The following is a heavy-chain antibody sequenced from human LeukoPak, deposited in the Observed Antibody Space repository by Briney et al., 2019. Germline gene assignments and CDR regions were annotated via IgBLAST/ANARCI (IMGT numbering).Heavy chain of an antibody. CDR3: ARDLSYDYSWGSYRYLVD. V-gene: IGHV4-4*07. D-gene: IGHD3-16*02. J-gene: IGHJ4*02. Sequence: SETLSLTCTVSGVSISSYYWSWIRQPAGKGLEWIGRIYTSGSTNYNPSLKSRVTMSVDTSKNQFSLKLSSVTAADTAVYYCARDLSYDYSWGSYRYLVDWGQGTLVTVSS. CDR1: GVSISSYY. CDR2: IYTSGST.